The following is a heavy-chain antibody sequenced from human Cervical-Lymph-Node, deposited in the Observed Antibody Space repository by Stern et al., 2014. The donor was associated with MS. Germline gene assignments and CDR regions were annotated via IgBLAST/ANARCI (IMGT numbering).Heavy chain of an antibody. D-gene: IGHD3-22*01. V-gene: IGHV2-5*09. CDR2: NSLDDEQ. CDR1: GFSLSTSGVG. CDR3: AHSAGYSDISGQYYNHDAFHM. J-gene: IGHJ3*02. Sequence: QVTLRESGPTLVKPTQTLTLTCTISGFSLSTSGVGVGRIRQPPGKALEWLAVNSLDDEQRYHTSMKNMLSIMQDTATNQVVLTMTNMDPVDTGAYFCAHSAGYSDISGQYYNHDAFHMWGQGTMVTVSS.